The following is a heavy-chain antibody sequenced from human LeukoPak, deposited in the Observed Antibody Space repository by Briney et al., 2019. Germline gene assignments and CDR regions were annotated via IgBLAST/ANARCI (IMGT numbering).Heavy chain of an antibody. CDR3: ARGVYDSSGYLSYYYYYYMDV. Sequence: ASVKVSCKASGGTFSSYAINWVRQATGQGLEWMGWMNPNSGNTGYAQKFQGRVTITRNTSISTAYMELSSLRSEDTAVYYCARGVYDSSGYLSYYYYYYMDVWGKGTTVTVSS. J-gene: IGHJ6*03. D-gene: IGHD3-22*01. CDR1: GGTFSSYA. V-gene: IGHV1-8*03. CDR2: MNPNSGNT.